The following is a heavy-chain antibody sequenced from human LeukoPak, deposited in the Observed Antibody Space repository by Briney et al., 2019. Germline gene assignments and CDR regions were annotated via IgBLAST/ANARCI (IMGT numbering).Heavy chain of an antibody. V-gene: IGHV3-11*01. CDR1: GFTFSDYY. J-gene: IGHJ3*02. D-gene: IGHD3-10*01. Sequence: GGSLRLSCAASGFTFSDYYMSWIRQAPGKGLEWVSYISSSGSTIYYADSVKGRFTISRDNAKNSLYLQMNSLRAEDTAVYYRARGSGYYGSGSSDDAFDIWGQGTMVTVSS. CDR2: ISSSGSTI. CDR3: ARGSGYYGSGSSDDAFDI.